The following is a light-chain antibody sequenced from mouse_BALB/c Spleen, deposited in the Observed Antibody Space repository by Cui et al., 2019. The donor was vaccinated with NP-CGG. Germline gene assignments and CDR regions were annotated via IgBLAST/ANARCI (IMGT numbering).Light chain of an antibody. V-gene: IGKV4-72*01. CDR3: QQWSSNPLT. CDR1: SSVSY. CDR2: ATS. J-gene: IGKJ5*01. Sequence: QLLLSQSPAILSASPAPYVPMTCRASSSVSYMHWYQQKPGSSPKPWIYATSNLASGVPARFSGSGSGTSYSLTISRVEAEDAATYYCQQWSSNPLTFGAGTKLELK.